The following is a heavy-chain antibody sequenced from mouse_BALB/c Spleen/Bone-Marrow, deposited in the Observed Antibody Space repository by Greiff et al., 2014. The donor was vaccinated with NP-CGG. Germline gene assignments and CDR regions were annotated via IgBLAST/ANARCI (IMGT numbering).Heavy chain of an antibody. CDR3: ARHEDGYYDAMDY. D-gene: IGHD2-3*01. Sequence: EVMLVESGGGLVKPGGSLKLSCAASGFAFSSYDMSWVRQTPEKRPEWVAYISSGGGSTYYPDTVKGRFTISRDNAKNTLYLQMSSLKSEDTAMYYCARHEDGYYDAMDYWGQGTSVTVSS. CDR1: GFAFSSYD. V-gene: IGHV5-12-1*01. CDR2: ISSGGGST. J-gene: IGHJ4*01.